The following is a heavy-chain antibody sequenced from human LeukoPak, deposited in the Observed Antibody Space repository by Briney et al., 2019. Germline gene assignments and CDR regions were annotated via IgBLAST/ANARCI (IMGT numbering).Heavy chain of an antibody. V-gene: IGHV3-23*01. Sequence: PGGSLRLSCEASGFSFRTYTMSWLRLAPGKGLEWVSSISGSGDNAFYADSVKGRFALSRDNSKNTLLLQMNSLRADDAAIYFCAKSDCSGPTCYSGLDSWGQGTLVTVSS. CDR3: AKSDCSGPTCYSGLDS. CDR2: ISGSGDNA. D-gene: IGHD2-15*01. J-gene: IGHJ4*02. CDR1: GFSFRTYT.